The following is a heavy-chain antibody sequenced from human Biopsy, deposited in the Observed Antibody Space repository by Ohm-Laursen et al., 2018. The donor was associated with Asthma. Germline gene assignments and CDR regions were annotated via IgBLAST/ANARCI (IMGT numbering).Heavy chain of an antibody. CDR2: IYYSGST. J-gene: IGHJ4*02. V-gene: IGHV4-31*02. Sequence: SQTLSLTWSVSGGSISSGGYYWSWIRQHPGKGLEWIGYIYYSGSTYYNPSLKSRVTISVDTSKNQFSLKLSSVTAADTAVYYCARVKDGYNFDYWGQGTLVTVSS. CDR1: GGSISSGGYY. CDR3: ARVKDGYNFDY. D-gene: IGHD5-24*01.